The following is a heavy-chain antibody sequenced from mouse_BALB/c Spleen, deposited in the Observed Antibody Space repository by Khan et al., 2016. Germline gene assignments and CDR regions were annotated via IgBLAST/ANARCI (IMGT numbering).Heavy chain of an antibody. J-gene: IGHJ2*01. V-gene: IGHV3-8*02. CDR1: GGSLTSGY. CDR3: ATYDGYYFDY. CDR2: ISYSGST. Sequence: EVQLLESGPSLVKPSQTLSLTCSVTGGSLTSGYWNWIRKFPGNKLEYMGYISYSGSTYYNPSLTSRISITRDTSTNPSSPQLNSVTTEATATNYCATYDGYYFDYWGQGTTLTVSS. D-gene: IGHD2-14*01.